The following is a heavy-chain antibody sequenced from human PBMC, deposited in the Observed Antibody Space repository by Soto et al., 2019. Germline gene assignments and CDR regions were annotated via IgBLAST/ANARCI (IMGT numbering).Heavy chain of an antibody. CDR3: ARESGGLDP. J-gene: IGHJ5*02. V-gene: IGHV1-18*01. CDR2: NNPYNGKT. Sequence: ASVKVSCKASGYIFTSWRITWVRQAPGQGLEYMGWNNPYNGKTNYAQKFQGRVTMTTDTSTNTAYMELGSLRSDDTALYYCARESGGLDPWGQGTLVTVS. CDR1: GYIFTSWR.